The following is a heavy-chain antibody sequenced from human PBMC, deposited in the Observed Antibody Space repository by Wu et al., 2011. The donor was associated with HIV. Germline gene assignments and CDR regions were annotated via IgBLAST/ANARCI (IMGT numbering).Heavy chain of an antibody. CDR1: GYTFTSYG. CDR2: ISAYNGNT. CDR3: ARDAGSYYDILTGYQAFYGMDV. J-gene: IGHJ6*02. D-gene: IGHD3-9*01. Sequence: QVQLVQSGAEVKKPGASVKVSCKASGYTFTSYGISWVRQAPGQGLEWMGWISAYNGNTNYAQKLQGRVTMTTDTSTSTAYMELRSLRSDDTAVYYCARDAGSYYDILTGYQAFYGMDVWGQGTTVTVSS. V-gene: IGHV1-18*01.